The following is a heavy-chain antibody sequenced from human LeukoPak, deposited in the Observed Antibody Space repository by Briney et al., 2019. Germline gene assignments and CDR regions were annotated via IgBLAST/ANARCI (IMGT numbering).Heavy chain of an antibody. CDR3: ARSGGYYYGSGSYSPKNWFDP. J-gene: IGHJ5*02. CDR2: IYYSGST. CDR1: GGSISSSSYY. V-gene: IGHV4-39*07. D-gene: IGHD3-10*01. Sequence: SETLSLTCTVSGGSISSSSYYWGWIRQPPGKGLEWIGSIYYSGSTYYNPSLKSRVTISVDTSKNQFSLKLSSVTAADTAVYYCARSGGYYYGSGSYSPKNWFDPWGQGTLVTVSS.